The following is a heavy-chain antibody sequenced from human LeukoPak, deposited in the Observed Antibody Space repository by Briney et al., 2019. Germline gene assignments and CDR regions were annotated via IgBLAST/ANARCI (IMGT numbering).Heavy chain of an antibody. CDR1: GYTFTGYY. V-gene: IGHV1-2*02. J-gene: IGHJ4*02. D-gene: IGHD3-9*01. Sequence: GASVKVSCKASGYTFTGYYIHWVRQAPGQGLEWMGWINPNSDGTKYTEKFQGRVTMTRDTSISTAYMEVSRLRSDDTAVYYCARAHPYNILTGYRLFDYWGQGTLVTVSS. CDR2: INPNSDGT. CDR3: ARAHPYNILTGYRLFDY.